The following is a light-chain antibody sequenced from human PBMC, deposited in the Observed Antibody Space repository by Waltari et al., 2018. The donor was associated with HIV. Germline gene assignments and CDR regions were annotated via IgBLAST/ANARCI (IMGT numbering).Light chain of an antibody. V-gene: IGLV2-14*01. CDR2: EVS. CDR1: SSDVGGYNY. J-gene: IGLJ2*01. Sequence: QSALTQPASVSGSPGQSITISCTGTSSDVGGYNYVSWYQQHPGKAPKLMIYEVSNRPSVGSIRLSGSKSGNTASLTISGRQAEDEADYYCSSYTSSSTLVFGGGTKLTVL. CDR3: SSYTSSSTLV.